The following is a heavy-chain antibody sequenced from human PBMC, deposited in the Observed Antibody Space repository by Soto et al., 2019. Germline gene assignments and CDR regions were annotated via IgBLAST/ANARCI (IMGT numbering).Heavy chain of an antibody. D-gene: IGHD3-10*01. CDR3: ARVGTAGRWVGPYFDY. J-gene: IGHJ4*02. Sequence: QVQLQESGPGLVKPSQTLSLTCTVSGGSISSGGYYWSWIRQHPGKGLEWIGYIYYSGSTYYNPSLKSRVTISXXTXKXXFSLKLSSVTAADTAVYYCARVGTAGRWVGPYFDYWGQGTLVTVSS. CDR1: GGSISSGGYY. CDR2: IYYSGST. V-gene: IGHV4-31*03.